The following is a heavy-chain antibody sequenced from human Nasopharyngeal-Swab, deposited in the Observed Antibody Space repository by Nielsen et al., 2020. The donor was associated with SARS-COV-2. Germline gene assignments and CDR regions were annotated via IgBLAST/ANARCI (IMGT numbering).Heavy chain of an antibody. D-gene: IGHD1-26*01. J-gene: IGHJ3*02. CDR2: ISYDGSNK. CDR3: AKGRSGSYLDAFDI. V-gene: IGHV3-30*18. Sequence: GESLKISCAASGFTFSSYGMHWVRQAPGKGPEWVAVISYDGSNKYYADSVKGRFTISRDNSKNTLYLQMNSLRAEDTAVYYCAKGRSGSYLDAFDIWGQGTMVTVSS. CDR1: GFTFSSYG.